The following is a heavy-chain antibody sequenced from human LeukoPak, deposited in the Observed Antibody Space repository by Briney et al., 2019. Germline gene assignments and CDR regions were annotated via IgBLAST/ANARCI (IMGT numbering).Heavy chain of an antibody. Sequence: GGSLRLSCEASGFTFSNYWMSWVRQTPGKGLEWVANIKEDGSEKNYVDPVKGRFTLSRDNAKNSLYLQMNSLRAEDTAVYYCARSGSDFDYWGRGTLVSVSS. V-gene: IGHV3-7*01. CDR2: IKEDGSEK. CDR1: GFTFSNYW. D-gene: IGHD3-3*01. CDR3: ARSGSDFDY. J-gene: IGHJ4*02.